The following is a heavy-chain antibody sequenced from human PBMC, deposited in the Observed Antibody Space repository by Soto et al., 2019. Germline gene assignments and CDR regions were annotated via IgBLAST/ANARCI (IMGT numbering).Heavy chain of an antibody. D-gene: IGHD4-4*01. J-gene: IGHJ5*02. V-gene: IGHV1-18*04. Sequence: QLQLVQSGTELKKPGASVKVSCKASGYTFTNYGITWVRLAPGQGLEWMGWINADYGNTNYEQKFQGRVTMTTDTSTNTAYMELRSLRSDDTAVYYCARKSLSNFNWFDPWGQGTLVTVSS. CDR2: INADYGNT. CDR1: GYTFTNYG. CDR3: ARKSLSNFNWFDP.